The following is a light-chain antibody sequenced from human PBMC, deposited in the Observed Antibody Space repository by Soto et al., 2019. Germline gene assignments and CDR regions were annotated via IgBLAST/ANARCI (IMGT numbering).Light chain of an antibody. CDR3: QQYNSYWT. CDR1: HTVSRW. V-gene: IGKV1-5*03. CDR2: EAP. J-gene: IGKJ1*01. Sequence: DIRMTQSPSTLSASVGDRVTITCLASHTVSRWLAWYQQKPGRAPEVLIYEAPSLESGVPSRFRGSGSGTEFALTISRLQPDDFAPYYGQQYNSYWTFGQGTKVEMK.